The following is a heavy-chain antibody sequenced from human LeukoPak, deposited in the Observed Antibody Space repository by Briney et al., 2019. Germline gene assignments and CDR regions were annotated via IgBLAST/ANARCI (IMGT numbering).Heavy chain of an antibody. CDR1: GFTFSSYA. CDR2: ISGSGGST. Sequence: GGSLRLSCAASGFTFSSYAMSWVRQAPGKGLEWVSAISGSGGSTYYADSVKGRFTISRDNSKNTLYLQTNSLRAEDTAVYYCAKGQEAYYYDSSGYSGHFDYWGQGTLVTVSS. V-gene: IGHV3-23*01. CDR3: AKGQEAYYYDSSGYSGHFDY. J-gene: IGHJ4*02. D-gene: IGHD3-22*01.